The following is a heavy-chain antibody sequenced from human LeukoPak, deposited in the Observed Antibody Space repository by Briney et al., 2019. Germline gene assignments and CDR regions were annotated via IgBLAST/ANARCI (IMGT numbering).Heavy chain of an antibody. V-gene: IGHV3-30*18. CDR3: AKSTSGGERWLQLELADQYYFDY. CDR1: GFTFSSYG. CDR2: ISYDGSNK. D-gene: IGHD5-24*01. Sequence: GGSLRLSCAASGFTFSSYGMHWVRQAPGKGLEWVAVISYDGSNKYYADSVKGRFTISRDNSKNTLYLQMYSLRAEDTAVYYCAKSTSGGERWLQLELADQYYFDYWGQGTLVTVSS. J-gene: IGHJ4*02.